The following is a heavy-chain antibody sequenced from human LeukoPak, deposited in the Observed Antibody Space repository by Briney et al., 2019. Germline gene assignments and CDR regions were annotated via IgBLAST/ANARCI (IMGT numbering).Heavy chain of an antibody. Sequence: RASETLSLTCTVSGYSISSGYYWAWIRQPPGKGLEWIGSIYYSGSTYYNPSLKSRVTISVDTSKNQFSLKLSSVTAADTAVYYCASRTRVGATRIPTRDYWGQGTLVTVSS. CDR2: IYYSGST. D-gene: IGHD1-26*01. CDR3: ASRTRVGATRIPTRDY. V-gene: IGHV4-38-2*02. CDR1: GYSISSGYY. J-gene: IGHJ4*02.